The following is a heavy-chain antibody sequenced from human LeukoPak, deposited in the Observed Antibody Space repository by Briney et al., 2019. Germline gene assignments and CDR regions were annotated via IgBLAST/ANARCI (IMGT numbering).Heavy chain of an antibody. CDR3: TREIQLWPRGQFDY. CDR2: IYSDNT. V-gene: IGHV3-53*01. J-gene: IGHJ4*02. Sequence: PGGSLRLSCTVSGFTVSSNSMSWVRQAPGKGLEWVSFIYSDNTHYSDSVKGRFTISRDNSKNTLYLQMNSLRAEDTAVYYCTREIQLWPRGQFDYWGQGTLVTVSS. CDR1: GFTVSSNS. D-gene: IGHD5-18*01.